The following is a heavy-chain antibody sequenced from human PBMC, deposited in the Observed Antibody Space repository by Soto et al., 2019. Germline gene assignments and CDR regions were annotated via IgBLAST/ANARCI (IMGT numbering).Heavy chain of an antibody. D-gene: IGHD3-22*01. V-gene: IGHV4-59*01. Sequence: QVQLQESGPGLVKPSETLSLTCSGSGGSISSYYWSWIRQPPGKGLECIAYIYYSGTSYNPSLKSRVSISLETSKNQFSLKLSSVTAAATAVYYCARTYDGSGPNSGGYAFDIWGQGTMVTVSS. CDR2: IYYSGT. CDR1: GGSISSYY. J-gene: IGHJ3*02. CDR3: ARTYDGSGPNSGGYAFDI.